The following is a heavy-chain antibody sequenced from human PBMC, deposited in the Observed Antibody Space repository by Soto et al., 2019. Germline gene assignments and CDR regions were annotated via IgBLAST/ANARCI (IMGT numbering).Heavy chain of an antibody. Sequence: QVQLQESGPGLVKPSGTLSLTFAVSGDSVSSPYYWCWVRQPPGKGLEWIGEVFHTGTTSYNPSPRSRVTISMDKSNNQFSLDLSSVTAADTAVYYCARSAGWYAVHSWGPGTLVIVSS. CDR3: ARSAGWYAVHS. D-gene: IGHD6-19*01. CDR2: VFHTGTT. J-gene: IGHJ4*02. CDR1: GDSVSSPYY. V-gene: IGHV4-4*02.